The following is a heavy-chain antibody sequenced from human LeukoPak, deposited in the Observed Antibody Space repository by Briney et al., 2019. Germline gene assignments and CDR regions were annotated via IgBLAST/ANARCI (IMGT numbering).Heavy chain of an antibody. CDR1: GFTFGDYA. CDR3: TRPPTYYYDSSGYFPHGY. D-gene: IGHD3-22*01. J-gene: IGHJ4*02. CDR2: IRSKAYGGTT. Sequence: QPGRSLRLSCTASGFTFGDYAMSWVRQAPGKGLEWVGFIRSKAYGGTTEYAASVKGRFTISRDDSKSIAYLQMNSLKTEDTAVYYCTRPPTYYYDSSGYFPHGYWGQGTLVTVSS. V-gene: IGHV3-49*04.